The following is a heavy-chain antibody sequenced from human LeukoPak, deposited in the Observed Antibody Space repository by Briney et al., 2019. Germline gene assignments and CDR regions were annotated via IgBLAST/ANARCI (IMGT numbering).Heavy chain of an antibody. D-gene: IGHD3-22*01. Sequence: SETLSLTCTVSGGSISSGGYYWSWIRQPPGKGLEWIGYIYHSGSTYCNPSLKSRVTISVDRSKNQFSLKLSSVTAADTAVYYCARAYYYDSSGFDYWGQGTLVTVSS. V-gene: IGHV4-30-2*01. J-gene: IGHJ4*02. CDR2: IYHSGST. CDR3: ARAYYYDSSGFDY. CDR1: GGSISSGGYY.